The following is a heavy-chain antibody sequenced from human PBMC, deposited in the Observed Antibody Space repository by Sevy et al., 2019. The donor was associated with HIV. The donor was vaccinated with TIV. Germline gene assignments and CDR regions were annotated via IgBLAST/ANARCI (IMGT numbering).Heavy chain of an antibody. Sequence: GGSLRLSCAASGFTFSSYSMNWVRQAPGKGLEWVSSISSSSSYIYYADSLKGRFTISRDNAKNSLYLQMNSLRAEDTAVDYGASDPECVATGSYSYGMDVWGQGTTVTVSS. CDR2: ISSSSSYI. CDR3: ASDPECVATGSYSYGMDV. D-gene: IGHD2-21*01. V-gene: IGHV3-21*01. CDR1: GFTFSSYS. J-gene: IGHJ6*02.